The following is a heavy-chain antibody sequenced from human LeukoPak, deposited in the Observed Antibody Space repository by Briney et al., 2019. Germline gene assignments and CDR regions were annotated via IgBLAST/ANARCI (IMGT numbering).Heavy chain of an antibody. V-gene: IGHV3-23*01. Sequence: GGSLRLSCAASEFSFSTYAMSWVRQAPGKGQEWVSAISGGGAGIYYADSVKGRFTISRDNSKNTLYLQMNSLKVEDTAVYYCVKSSRDGYSYDYWGQGTLVTVSS. D-gene: IGHD5-24*01. CDR2: ISGGGAGI. J-gene: IGHJ4*02. CDR1: EFSFSTYA. CDR3: VKSSRDGYSYDY.